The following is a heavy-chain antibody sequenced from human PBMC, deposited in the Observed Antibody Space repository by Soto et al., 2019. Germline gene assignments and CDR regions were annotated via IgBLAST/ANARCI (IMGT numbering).Heavy chain of an antibody. Sequence: ASVKVSCKXSGYTFTSYYMHWVRQAPGQGLEWMGIINPSGGSTSYAQKFQGRVTMTRDTSTSTVYMELSSLRSEDTAVYYCARDRRIAVAGKFWFDPWGQGTLVTVSS. J-gene: IGHJ5*02. CDR2: INPSGGST. D-gene: IGHD6-19*01. V-gene: IGHV1-46*01. CDR1: GYTFTSYY. CDR3: ARDRRIAVAGKFWFDP.